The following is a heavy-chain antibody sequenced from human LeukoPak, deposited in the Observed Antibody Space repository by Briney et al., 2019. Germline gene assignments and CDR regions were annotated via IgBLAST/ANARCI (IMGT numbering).Heavy chain of an antibody. CDR2: ISAYNGNT. J-gene: IGHJ4*02. Sequence: ASVKVSCKASGYTFTSYGISWVRQAPGQGLEWMGWISAYNGNTNYAQKLQGRVTMTTDTSTSTAYMELRSLRSDDTAVYYCAGMAYSGSWYSFYIDYWGQGTLVTVSS. CDR1: GYTFTSYG. CDR3: AGMAYSGSWYSFYIDY. V-gene: IGHV1-18*01. D-gene: IGHD6-13*01.